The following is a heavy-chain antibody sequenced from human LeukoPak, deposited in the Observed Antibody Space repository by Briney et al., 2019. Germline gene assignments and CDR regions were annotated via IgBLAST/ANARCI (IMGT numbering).Heavy chain of an antibody. CDR2: ISGSGDSI. J-gene: IGHJ1*01. CDR1: GFTFSSHA. V-gene: IGHV3-23*01. Sequence: GGSLRLSCAASGFTFSSHAMSWVRQAPGKGLQWVSAISGSGDSIYYADSVKGRFSISRDNSKNTLYLQMSSLRAEDTAVYYCARALHCSSTSCYTGGYFQHRGQGTLVTVSS. D-gene: IGHD2-2*02. CDR3: ARALHCSSTSCYTGGYFQH.